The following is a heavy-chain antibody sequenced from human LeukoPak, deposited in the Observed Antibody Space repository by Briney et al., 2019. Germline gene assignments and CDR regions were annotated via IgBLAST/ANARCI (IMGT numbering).Heavy chain of an antibody. Sequence: PGGSLRLSCKGSGFSFTTYWIGWVRQMPGKGLEWMGIIYPSDSDTRYSPSFQGQVTISADKSISTAYLQWSSLKASDTAMYYCARFGGNRFDPWGQGTLVTVSS. CDR1: GFSFTTYW. CDR2: IYPSDSDT. J-gene: IGHJ5*02. CDR3: ARFGGNRFDP. D-gene: IGHD4-23*01. V-gene: IGHV5-51*01.